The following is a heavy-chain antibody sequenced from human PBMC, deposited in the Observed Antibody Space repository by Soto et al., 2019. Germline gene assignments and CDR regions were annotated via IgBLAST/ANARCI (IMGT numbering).Heavy chain of an antibody. J-gene: IGHJ6*02. D-gene: IGHD3-22*01. CDR2: IGARGGST. CDR3: AKDFFGSSDYYYAMDV. Sequence: PGGSLRLSCAASGFTFSSYAMNWVRQAPGKGLEWVSAIGARGGSTYYADSVKGRFTISRDNSENTLYLQMSSLRVEDAAVYYCAKDFFGSSDYYYAMDVWGQGTTVTVS. V-gene: IGHV3-23*01. CDR1: GFTFSSYA.